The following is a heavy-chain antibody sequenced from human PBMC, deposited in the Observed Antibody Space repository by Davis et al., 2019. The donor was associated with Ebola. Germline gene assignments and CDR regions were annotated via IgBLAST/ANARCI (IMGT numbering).Heavy chain of an antibody. CDR1: GFAFSSYV. CDR2: ISHDGTIT. D-gene: IGHD3-10*01. J-gene: IGHJ4*02. CDR3: AREGVTSGRAGSFDY. V-gene: IGHV3-74*01. Sequence: PGGSLRLSCAASGFAFSSYVMHWVRQAPGKGLVWVSRISHDGTITTYADSVRGRFTVSRDNAQNTLYLQMNSLTAEDTAVYYCAREGVTSGRAGSFDYWGQGTPVTVSS.